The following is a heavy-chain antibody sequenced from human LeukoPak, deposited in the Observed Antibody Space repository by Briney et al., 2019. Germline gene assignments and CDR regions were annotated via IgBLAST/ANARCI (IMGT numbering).Heavy chain of an antibody. CDR3: ARANWRSTGCLWGHKYYCYGMDV. J-gene: IGHJ6*04. D-gene: IGHD2-2*01. CDR1: GGTFSSYA. Sequence: GASVMVSCKASGGTFSSYAISWVRQAPGQGLEWMGGIIPIFGTANYAQKFQGRVTITSDESTSTAYMELSSLRSEDTAVYYCARANWRSTGCLWGHKYYCYGMDVWGKGTTVTVSS. CDR2: IIPIFGTA. V-gene: IGHV1-69*01.